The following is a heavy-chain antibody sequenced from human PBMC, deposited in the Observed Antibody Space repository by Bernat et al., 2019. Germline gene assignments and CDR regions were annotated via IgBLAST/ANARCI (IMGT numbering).Heavy chain of an antibody. J-gene: IGHJ6*02. Sequence: QVQLVQSGAEVKKPGASVKVSCKASGYTFTSYGISWVRQAPGQGLEWMGWISAYNGNTNYAQKLQGRVPMTTDTSTRTAYMALRSLGSDDTAVYYCAREGYCTNGVCYVYYYSGMDFWGQGTPLTASS. CDR3: AREGYCTNGVCYVYYYSGMDF. V-gene: IGHV1-18*01. D-gene: IGHD2-8*01. CDR1: GYTFTSYG. CDR2: ISAYNGNT.